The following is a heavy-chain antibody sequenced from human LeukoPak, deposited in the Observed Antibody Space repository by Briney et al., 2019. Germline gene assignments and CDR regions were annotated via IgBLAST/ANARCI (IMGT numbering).Heavy chain of an antibody. CDR3: AHKGRGSGSYTM. CDR2: TYWNNDK. J-gene: IGHJ4*02. Sequence: SGPTLVNPTQTLTLACTFSGFSLSTTGVAVAWIRQPPGKALEWLAVTYWNNDKSYSPSLKSRLTIAKDTSKNQVVLIMANMDPVDTGTYYCAHKGRGSGSYTMWGQGTLVTVSS. CDR1: GFSLSTTGVA. V-gene: IGHV2-5*01. D-gene: IGHD3-10*01.